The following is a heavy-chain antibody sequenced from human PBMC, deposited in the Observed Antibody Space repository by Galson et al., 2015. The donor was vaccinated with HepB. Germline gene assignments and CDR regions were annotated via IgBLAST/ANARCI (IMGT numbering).Heavy chain of an antibody. Sequence: SLRLSCAASGFTFSSYGMHWVRQAPGKGLEWVAVIWYDGSNKYYADSVKGRFTISRDNSKNTLYLQMNSLRAEDTAVYYCANTPQGGGSNTNYYYYGMDVWGQGTTVTVSS. J-gene: IGHJ6*02. V-gene: IGHV3-33*06. CDR1: GFTFSSYG. CDR2: IWYDGSNK. D-gene: IGHD4-11*01. CDR3: ANTPQGGGSNTNYYYYGMDV.